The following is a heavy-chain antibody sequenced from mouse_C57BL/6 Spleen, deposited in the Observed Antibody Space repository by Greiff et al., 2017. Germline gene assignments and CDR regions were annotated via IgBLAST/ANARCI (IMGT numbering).Heavy chain of an antibody. CDR2: IFPGSGST. D-gene: IGHD2-5*01. Sequence: QVQLQQSGPELVKPGASVKISCKASGYTFTDYYINWVKQRPGQGLEWLGWIFPGSGSTYYNEKFKGKATLTVDKSSRTAYMLLSSLTSEDSAVYFCARKGDYSNYTGAMDDWGQGTSVTVSS. CDR1: GYTFTDYY. CDR3: ARKGDYSNYTGAMDD. J-gene: IGHJ4*01. V-gene: IGHV1-75*01.